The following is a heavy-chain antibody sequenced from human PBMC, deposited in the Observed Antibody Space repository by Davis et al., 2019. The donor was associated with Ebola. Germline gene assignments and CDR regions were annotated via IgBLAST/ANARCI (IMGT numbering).Heavy chain of an antibody. Sequence: HTGGSLRLSCAASGFTFSSYWMHWVRQAPGKGLVWVSRINSDGSSTSYADSVKGRFTISRDNAKNTLYLQMNSLRAEDTAVYYCAKDREDCSGGSCYTFLCYYYYGMDVWGQGTTVTVSS. CDR2: INSDGSST. V-gene: IGHV3-74*01. D-gene: IGHD2-15*01. J-gene: IGHJ6*02. CDR1: GFTFSSYW. CDR3: AKDREDCSGGSCYTFLCYYYYGMDV.